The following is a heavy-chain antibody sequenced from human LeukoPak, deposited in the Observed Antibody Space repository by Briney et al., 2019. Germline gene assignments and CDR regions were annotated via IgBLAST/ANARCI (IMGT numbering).Heavy chain of an antibody. J-gene: IGHJ4*02. CDR2: INHSGST. Sequence: SETLSLTCGVSVMSLTDYYWTWIRHSPGKGLEWIGEINHSGSTNYNPSLKSRVTMSVDTSKVQFSLDLTSVTAADTGIYYCARVGPAGSGGRRGVFDYWGQGTLVTVSS. D-gene: IGHD2-15*01. CDR3: ARVGPAGSGGRRGVFDY. V-gene: IGHV4-34*01. CDR1: VMSLTDYY.